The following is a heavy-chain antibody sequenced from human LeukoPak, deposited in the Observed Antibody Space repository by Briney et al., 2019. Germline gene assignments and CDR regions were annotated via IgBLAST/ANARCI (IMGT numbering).Heavy chain of an antibody. CDR3: ARNGQQLVPFDP. CDR2: IYYSGST. J-gene: IGHJ5*02. D-gene: IGHD6-13*01. CDR1: GGSISSYY. Sequence: SETLSLTCTVSGGSISSYYWSWIRQPPGKGLEWIGYIYYSGSTNYNPSLKSRVTISVDTSKNQFSLKLSSVTAADTAVYYCARNGQQLVPFDPWGQGTLVTVSS. V-gene: IGHV4-59*08.